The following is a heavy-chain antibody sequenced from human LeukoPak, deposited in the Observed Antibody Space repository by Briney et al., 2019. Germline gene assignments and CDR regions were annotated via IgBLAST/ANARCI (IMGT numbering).Heavy chain of an antibody. V-gene: IGHV3-48*03. Sequence: GGSLRLSCAASGFTFSTYEMNWVRQAPGKGLEWVSHISGSGGAIYYADSAKGRFTISRDNAKNSLYLQMNSLRAEDTAVYYCARRYCSSTTCTLDYWGQGTLVTVSS. D-gene: IGHD2-2*01. CDR1: GFTFSTYE. CDR2: ISGSGGAI. CDR3: ARRYCSSTTCTLDY. J-gene: IGHJ4*02.